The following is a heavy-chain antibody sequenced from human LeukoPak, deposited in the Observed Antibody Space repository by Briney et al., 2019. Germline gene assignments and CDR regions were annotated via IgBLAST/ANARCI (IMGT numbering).Heavy chain of an antibody. Sequence: SQTLSLTCAISGDSVSSKSASWNWIRQSPSRGLEWLGRTYSRSKWFNDYAVSVKSRITINPDTSQNQFSLHLASVTPDDTAVYYCARGTGSLDYWGQGTLVTDSS. CDR2: TYSRSKWFN. CDR3: ARGTGSLDY. CDR1: GDSVSSKSAS. D-gene: IGHD1-26*01. V-gene: IGHV6-1*01. J-gene: IGHJ4*02.